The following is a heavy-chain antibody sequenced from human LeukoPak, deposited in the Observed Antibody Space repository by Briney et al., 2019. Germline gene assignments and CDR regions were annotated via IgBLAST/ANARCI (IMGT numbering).Heavy chain of an antibody. Sequence: PGGSLRLSCAASGFTFCNAWMSWVRQAPGKGLEWVANIKQDGSVKPYVDSVKGRFTISRDNAKNSLFLQMNSLRAEDTAVYYCARDNGWSADFWGQGTLVTVSS. J-gene: IGHJ4*02. D-gene: IGHD2-15*01. V-gene: IGHV3-7*03. CDR2: IKQDGSVK. CDR3: ARDNGWSADF. CDR1: GFTFCNAW.